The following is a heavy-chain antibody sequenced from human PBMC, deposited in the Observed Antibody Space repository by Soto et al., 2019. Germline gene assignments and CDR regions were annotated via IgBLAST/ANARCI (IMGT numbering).Heavy chain of an antibody. D-gene: IGHD3-10*01. V-gene: IGHV3-15*01. CDR2: IKSKTDGGTT. CDR1: GFTFSNAW. J-gene: IGHJ5*02. CDR3: STQEITVIRRVIIFKPELRFDP. Sequence: EVQLVESGGGLVKPGGSLRLSCAASGFTFSNAWMSWVRQAPGKGLEWVGRIKSKTDGGTTDYAAPVKGRFTISRDDSKNTVYLQMNSLKTEDTAVYYCSTQEITVIRRVIIFKPELRFDPWGQGTLVTVSS.